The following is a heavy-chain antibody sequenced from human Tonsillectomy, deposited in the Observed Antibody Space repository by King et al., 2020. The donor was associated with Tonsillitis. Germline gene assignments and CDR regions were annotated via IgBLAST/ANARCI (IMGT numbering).Heavy chain of an antibody. CDR1: GFTFSSYG. Sequence: VQLVESGGGVVQPGRSLRLSCAASGFTFSSYGMHWVRQAPGKGLEWVAVISYDGSNKYYADSVKGRFTISRDNSKNTPYLQMNSLRAEDTAVYYCAKGVYSGSYSPAEYFQHWGQGTLVTVSS. CDR3: AKGVYSGSYSPAEYFQH. CDR2: ISYDGSNK. D-gene: IGHD1-26*01. V-gene: IGHV3-30*18. J-gene: IGHJ1*01.